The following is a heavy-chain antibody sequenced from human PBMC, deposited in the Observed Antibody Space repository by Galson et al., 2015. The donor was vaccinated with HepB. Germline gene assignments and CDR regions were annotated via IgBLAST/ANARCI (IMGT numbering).Heavy chain of an antibody. CDR3: AKGKQLESRLHH. D-gene: IGHD1-1*01. CDR2: ITNGGADT. CDR1: GFTFSSYA. Sequence: SLRLSCAASGFTFSSYAMYWVRQAPGKGLEWVSGITNGGADTYYGSSAKDRFTISRDNTKNTLYLQMTSLRADDTALYYCAKGKQLESRLHHWGQGTLVTVSS. J-gene: IGHJ5*02. V-gene: IGHV3-23*01.